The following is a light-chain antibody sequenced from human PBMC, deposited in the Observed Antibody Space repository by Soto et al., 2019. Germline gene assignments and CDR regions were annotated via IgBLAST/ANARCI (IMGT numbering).Light chain of an antibody. CDR3: QQYNNWPWT. Sequence: EIVMTQSPAILSVSPGEGSTLSCRASENVRTKVGWYQQKAGQAPRLLIYGASTRATGIPSRFSGSGSGTDFTLTTRSLQSEDFAVYYCQQYNNWPWTFGQGNKVDI. CDR1: ENVRTK. J-gene: IGKJ1*01. CDR2: GAS. V-gene: IGKV3-15*01.